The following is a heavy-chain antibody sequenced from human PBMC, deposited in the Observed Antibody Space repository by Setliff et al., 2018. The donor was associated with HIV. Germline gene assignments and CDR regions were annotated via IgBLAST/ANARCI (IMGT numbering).Heavy chain of an antibody. Sequence: PSETLSLTCAVYGGSFSGYYWSWIRQPPGKGLEWIGEFNHGRSTNNNPSLTSRAAIFVDTSKNQISLKLSSVTAADTAVYYCASLNGSESPYIYYYYMDVWGKGTTVTVSS. CDR3: ASLNGSESPYIYYYYMDV. D-gene: IGHD3-10*01. CDR1: GGSFSGYY. V-gene: IGHV4-34*04. CDR2: FNHGRST. J-gene: IGHJ6*03.